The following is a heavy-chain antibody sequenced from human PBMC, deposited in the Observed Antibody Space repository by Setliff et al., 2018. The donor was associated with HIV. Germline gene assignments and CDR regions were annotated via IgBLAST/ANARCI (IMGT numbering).Heavy chain of an antibody. J-gene: IGHJ4*02. CDR3: ARSPLYSGYERYYFDY. Sequence: SETLSLTCTVSGGSISSSSYYWTWIRQSAGKGLEWIGHIYITGDTDYNPSLKSRVTISLDRSKTQFSLKLSSVTAADTAVYYCARSPLYSGYERYYFDYWGQGTLVTVSS. CDR2: IYITGDT. CDR1: GGSISSSSYY. V-gene: IGHV4-61*09. D-gene: IGHD5-12*01.